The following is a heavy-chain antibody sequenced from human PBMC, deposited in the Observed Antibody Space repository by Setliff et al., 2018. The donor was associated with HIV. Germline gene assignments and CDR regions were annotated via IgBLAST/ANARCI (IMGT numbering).Heavy chain of an antibody. CDR1: GYNFGVYW. CDR3: ARDRGRPDSFDI. D-gene: IGHD1-26*01. CDR2: INSDGSGT. J-gene: IGHJ3*02. Sequence: GGSLRLSCAASGYNFGVYWMHWVRQVPGKGLVWVSHINSDGSGTKYADSVKGRFTMSRDSAKNTLYLQMNSLRAEDTALYFCARDRGRPDSFDIWGQGTMVTVSS. V-gene: IGHV3-74*01.